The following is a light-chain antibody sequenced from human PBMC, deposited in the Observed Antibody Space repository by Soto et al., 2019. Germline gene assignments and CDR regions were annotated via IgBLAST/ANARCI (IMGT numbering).Light chain of an antibody. J-gene: IGLJ2*01. V-gene: IGLV8-61*01. CDR2: SKN. CDR3: VLYMGSGSVV. Sequence: QTVVTQEPSFSVSPGGTVTLTCGLSSGSVSTSYYPSWYQQTPGQAPRTLIYSKNTRSSGVPDRFSGSILGNKAALTITGAHADDESDYYCVLYMGSGSVVFGGGTKLTVL. CDR1: SGSVSTSYY.